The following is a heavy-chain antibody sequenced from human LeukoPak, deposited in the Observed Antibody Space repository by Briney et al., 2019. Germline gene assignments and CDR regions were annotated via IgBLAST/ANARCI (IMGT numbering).Heavy chain of an antibody. J-gene: IGHJ4*02. CDR1: GGSISSGSYY. CDR2: IYTSGST. Sequence: RPSETLSLTCTVSGGSISSGSYYWSWIRQPAGKGLEWIGRIYTSGSTNYNPSLKSRVTISVDTSKNQFSLKLSSVTAADTAVYYCALLSNYPSYFDYWGQGTLVTVSS. D-gene: IGHD4-11*01. V-gene: IGHV4-61*02. CDR3: ALLSNYPSYFDY.